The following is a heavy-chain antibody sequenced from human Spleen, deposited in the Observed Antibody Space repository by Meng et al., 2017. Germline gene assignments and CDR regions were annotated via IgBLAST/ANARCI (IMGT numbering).Heavy chain of an antibody. CDR3: ARDLDSSGWYAFDY. CDR2: ISYDGSNK. CDR1: GFTFSSYA. V-gene: IGHV3-30*01. D-gene: IGHD6-19*01. Sequence: GESLKISCAASGFTFSSYAMHWVRQAPGKGLEWVAFISYDGSNKYYADSVKGRFTISRDNSKNTLYLQMNSLRAEDTAVYYCARDLDSSGWYAFDYWGQGTLVTVSS. J-gene: IGHJ4*02.